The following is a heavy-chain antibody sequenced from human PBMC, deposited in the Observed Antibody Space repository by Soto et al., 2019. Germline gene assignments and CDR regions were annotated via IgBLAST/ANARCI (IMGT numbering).Heavy chain of an antibody. D-gene: IGHD1-26*01. J-gene: IGHJ4*02. V-gene: IGHV3-53*04. Sequence: EVQLVESGGGLVQPGGSLRLSCVASGFTVSSTYMSWVRQAPGKGLEWVSLIYSGGDDTYYADSVKGRFTISRHNSENTLYLQMNSLRAEDTAVYYCARGGSGSYPFDYWGQGTLVTVSS. CDR1: GFTVSSTY. CDR2: IYSGGDDT. CDR3: ARGGSGSYPFDY.